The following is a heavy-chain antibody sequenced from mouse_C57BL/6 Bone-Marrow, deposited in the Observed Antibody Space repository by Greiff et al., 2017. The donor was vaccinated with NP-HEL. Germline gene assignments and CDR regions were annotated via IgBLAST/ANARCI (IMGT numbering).Heavy chain of an antibody. CDR1: GFTFSDYG. J-gene: IGHJ1*03. CDR3: ARNVRKAITTVVAPSYWYFDV. CDR2: ISSGSSTI. Sequence: EVKLVESGGGLVKPGGSLKLSCAASGFTFSDYGMHWVRQAPEKGLEWVAYISSGSSTIYYADTVKGRFTISRDNAKNTLFLQMTSLRSEYTAMYYCARNVRKAITTVVAPSYWYFDVWGTGTTVTVSS. D-gene: IGHD1-1*01. V-gene: IGHV5-17*01.